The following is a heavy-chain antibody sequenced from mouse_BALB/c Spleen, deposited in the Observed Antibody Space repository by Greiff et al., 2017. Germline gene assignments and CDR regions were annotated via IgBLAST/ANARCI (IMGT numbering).Heavy chain of an antibody. CDR3: NGYYDEFDY. D-gene: IGHD2-4*01. Sequence: VHVKQSGAELVRSGASVKLSCTASGFNIKDYYMHWVKQRPEQGLEWIGWIDPENGDTEYAPKFQGKATMTADTSSNTAYLQLSSLTSEDTAVYYCNGYYDEFDYWGQGTTLTVSS. J-gene: IGHJ2*01. CDR1: GFNIKDYY. V-gene: IGHV14-4*02. CDR2: IDPENGDT.